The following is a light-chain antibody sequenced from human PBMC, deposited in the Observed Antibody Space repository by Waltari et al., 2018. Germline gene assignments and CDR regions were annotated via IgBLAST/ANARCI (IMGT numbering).Light chain of an antibody. CDR1: QRVLYSSNHKNY. V-gene: IGKV4-1*01. Sequence: DIVMTQSPDSLAVSLGERATINCKSSQRVLYSSNHKNYLSWYQQKPGQPPKLLIYWASTRESGVPYRFSGSGSGTDFTLTISSLQAEDVAVYYCQQYYSTPLTFGGGTKVEIK. CDR2: WAS. CDR3: QQYYSTPLT. J-gene: IGKJ4*01.